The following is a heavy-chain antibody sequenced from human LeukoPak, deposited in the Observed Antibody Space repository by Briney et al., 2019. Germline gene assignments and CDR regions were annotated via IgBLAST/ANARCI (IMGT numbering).Heavy chain of an antibody. CDR2: IYYSGST. V-gene: IGHV4-61*01. J-gene: IGHJ3*02. CDR1: GGSISSGSHY. Sequence: PSQTLSLTCTVSGGSISSGSHYWSWIRQPPGKGLEWIGYIYYSGSTNYNPSLKSRVTISVDTSKNQFSLKLSSVTAADTAVYYCARDLGPDAFDIWGQGTMVTVSS. CDR3: ARDLGPDAFDI.